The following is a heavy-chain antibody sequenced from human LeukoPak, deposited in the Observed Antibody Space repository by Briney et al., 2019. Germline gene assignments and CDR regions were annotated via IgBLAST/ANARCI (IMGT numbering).Heavy chain of an antibody. CDR2: ISYDGSNK. J-gene: IGHJ3*02. CDR3: ASLWFGELLSPLDAFDI. V-gene: IGHV3-30*03. CDR1: GFTFSSYG. Sequence: GSLRLSCAASGFTFSSYGMHWVRQAPGKGLEWVAVISYDGSNKYYADSVKGRFTISRDNSKNTLYLQMNSLRAEDTAVYYCASLWFGELLSPLDAFDIWGQGTMVTVSS. D-gene: IGHD3-10*01.